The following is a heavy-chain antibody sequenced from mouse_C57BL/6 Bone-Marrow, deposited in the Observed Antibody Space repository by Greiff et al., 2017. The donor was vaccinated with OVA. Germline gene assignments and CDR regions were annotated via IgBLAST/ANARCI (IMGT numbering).Heavy chain of an antibody. CDR1: GYTFTSYW. V-gene: IGHV1-69*01. Sequence: QVQLQQPGAELVMPGASVKLSCKASGYTFTSYWMHWVKQRPGQGLEWIGEIDPSDSYTNYNQKFKGKSTLTVDKSSSTAYMQLSSLTSEDSAVDYCARSRDYYGSSYTLYFDVWGTGTTVTVSS. J-gene: IGHJ1*03. D-gene: IGHD1-1*01. CDR3: ARSRDYYGSSYTLYFDV. CDR2: IDPSDSYT.